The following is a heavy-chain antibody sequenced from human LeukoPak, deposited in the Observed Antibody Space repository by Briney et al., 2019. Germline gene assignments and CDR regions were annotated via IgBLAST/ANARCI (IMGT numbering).Heavy chain of an antibody. CDR3: ARISSWYVGYYFDY. J-gene: IGHJ4*02. CDR1: GFTFSSYW. D-gene: IGHD6-13*01. CDR2: INSDGSST. Sequence: GGSLRLSCAASGFTFSSYWMHWVRQAPGKGLVWVSRINSDGSSTSYADSVQGRFTISRDNAKNTLYLQMNSLRAEDTAVYYCARISSWYVGYYFDYWGQGTLVTVSS. V-gene: IGHV3-74*01.